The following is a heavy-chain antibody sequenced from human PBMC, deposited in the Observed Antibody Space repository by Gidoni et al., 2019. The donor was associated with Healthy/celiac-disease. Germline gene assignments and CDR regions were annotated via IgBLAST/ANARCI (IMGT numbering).Heavy chain of an antibody. CDR1: GFPFSSYV. CDR2: IWDDGSNK. CDR3: ARGGGSGWWPNDFNWFDP. J-gene: IGHJ5*02. D-gene: IGHD6-19*01. Sequence: QVQLVESGGGVVQPVRSLRPSCAASGFPFSSYVMDWVRQAPGTGLEWVAVIWDDGSNKYYADSVKGRFTISRDNSKNTLYLQINSLRAEDTAVYYCARGGGSGWWPNDFNWFDPWGQGTLVTVSS. V-gene: IGHV3-33*01.